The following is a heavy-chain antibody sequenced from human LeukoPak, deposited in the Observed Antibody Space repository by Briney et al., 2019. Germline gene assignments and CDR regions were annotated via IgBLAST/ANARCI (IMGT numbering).Heavy chain of an antibody. V-gene: IGHV3-74*01. D-gene: IGHD2-2*01. CDR3: VSFYETY. CDR1: GNYW. CDR2: INSDGSWT. Sequence: GGSLRLSCAASGNYWMHWVRQATGKGLVWVSHINSDGSWTSYADSVKGRFTISKDNAKNTVYLQMNNLRAEDTAVYYCVSFYETYWGRGTLVTVSS. J-gene: IGHJ4*02.